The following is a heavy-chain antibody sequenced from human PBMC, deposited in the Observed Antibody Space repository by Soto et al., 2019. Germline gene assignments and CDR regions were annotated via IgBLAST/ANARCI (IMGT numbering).Heavy chain of an antibody. CDR3: AREKAAMARDNWFDP. CDR1: GYSISSGYY. D-gene: IGHD5-18*01. V-gene: IGHV4-38-2*02. CDR2: IYHSGST. J-gene: IGHJ5*02. Sequence: PSETLSLTCAVSGYSISSGYYWGWIRQPPGKGLEWIGSIYHSGSTYYSPSLKSRVTISVDTSKNQFSLKLSSVTAADTAVYYCAREKAAMARDNWFDPWGQGTLVTVSS.